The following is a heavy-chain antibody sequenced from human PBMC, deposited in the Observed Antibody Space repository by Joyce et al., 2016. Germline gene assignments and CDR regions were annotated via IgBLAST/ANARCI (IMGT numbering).Heavy chain of an antibody. CDR1: GFTFSSYS. Sequence: EVQLVESGGGLVKPGGSLRLSCAASGFTFSSYSMSWVRQAPGKGLEWVSSISSSSSYIKYTDSVKGRFTISRDNAKNSLYLQMNSRRVEDTAVYYCARSSYTNGIFDYWGQGTLVTVSS. CDR2: ISSSSSYI. V-gene: IGHV3-21*01. D-gene: IGHD2-8*01. CDR3: ARSSYTNGIFDY. J-gene: IGHJ4*02.